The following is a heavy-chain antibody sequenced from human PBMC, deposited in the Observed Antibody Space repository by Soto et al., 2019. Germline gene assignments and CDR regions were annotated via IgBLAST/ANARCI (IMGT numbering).Heavy chain of an antibody. V-gene: IGHV1-18*04. CDR1: GYTFTGYY. CDR3: ARDRGSGWYDY. Sequence: GASVKVSCKASGYTFTGYYMHWVRQAPGQGLEWMGWINPNNGNTNYAQKLQGRVTTTTDTSTSTTYMELRSLRSDDTAVYYCARDRGSGWYDYWGQGTLVTISS. D-gene: IGHD6-19*01. CDR2: INPNNGNT. J-gene: IGHJ4*02.